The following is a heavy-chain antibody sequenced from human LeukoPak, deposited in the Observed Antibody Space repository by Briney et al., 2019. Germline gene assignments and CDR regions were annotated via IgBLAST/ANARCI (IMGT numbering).Heavy chain of an antibody. Sequence: GASVKVSCKASGYTFTSYTLHWVRQAPGQGLEWMGWINAGNDDTKYSQKFQGRVTITADESTSTAYMELSSLRSEDTAVYYCARSPDTAMVIGPQYYFDYWGQGTLVTVSS. CDR2: INAGNDDT. V-gene: IGHV1-3*01. CDR1: GYTFTSYT. J-gene: IGHJ4*02. D-gene: IGHD5-18*01. CDR3: ARSPDTAMVIGPQYYFDY.